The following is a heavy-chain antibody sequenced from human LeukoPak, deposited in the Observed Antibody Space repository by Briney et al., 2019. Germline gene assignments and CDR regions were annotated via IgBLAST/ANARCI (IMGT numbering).Heavy chain of an antibody. CDR1: EFPFSKFC. CDR2: ICSDSRII. CDR3: ARDFRNTGFDH. Sequence: GGSLRLSCVVSEFPFSKFCMSWFRQAPGKGLEWISYICSDSRIIHYADSVKGRFTISRDNGKNSLYLQMNSLRAEDTAVYYCARDFRNTGFDHWGQGTLVTVSS. D-gene: IGHD4-17*01. J-gene: IGHJ4*02. V-gene: IGHV3-11*01.